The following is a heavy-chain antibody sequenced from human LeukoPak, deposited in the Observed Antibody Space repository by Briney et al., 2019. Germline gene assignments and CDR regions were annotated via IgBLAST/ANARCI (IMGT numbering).Heavy chain of an antibody. CDR2: INAGNGDT. D-gene: IGHD3-3*01. J-gene: IGHJ4*02. CDR1: GYTFTNYA. V-gene: IGHV1-3*01. CDR3: ARGLWSAHRREYYFDS. Sequence: ASVKVSCKASGYTFTNYAVNWLRQAPGQGLEWMGWINAGNGDTKFSQNYQARVTITRDASASTAYMELSSLTSEDTAVYFCARGLWSAHRREYYFDSWGQGTLVTVSS.